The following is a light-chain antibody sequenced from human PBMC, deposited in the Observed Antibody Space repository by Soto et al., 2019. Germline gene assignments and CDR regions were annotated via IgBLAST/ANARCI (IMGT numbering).Light chain of an antibody. CDR2: KAS. CDR3: KSSSYNWT. V-gene: IGKV1-5*03. CDR1: QGISNW. J-gene: IGKJ1*01. Sequence: DIRKTHAPSSPSASLREKVTLTCPPSQGISNWLAWYQQKPGTASNLLIYKASTLQSGVPSRFSGSGSGTEFTLTISSLQLDYSARYHCKSSSYNWTFGQGTRVDIK.